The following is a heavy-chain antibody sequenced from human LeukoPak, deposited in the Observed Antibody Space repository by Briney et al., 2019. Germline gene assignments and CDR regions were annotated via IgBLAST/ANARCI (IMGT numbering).Heavy chain of an antibody. CDR3: ASGDSTSGRYNY. CDR1: GDSISSYY. CDR2: IYYSGST. D-gene: IGHD6-19*01. Sequence: PSETLSLTCTVSGDSISSYYWSWIRQPPGKGLEWIGYIYYSGSTNYNPSLKSRVTISVDTSKNQFSLKLSSVTAADTAVYYCASGDSTSGRYNYWGHGTLVTVSS. V-gene: IGHV4-59*01. J-gene: IGHJ4*01.